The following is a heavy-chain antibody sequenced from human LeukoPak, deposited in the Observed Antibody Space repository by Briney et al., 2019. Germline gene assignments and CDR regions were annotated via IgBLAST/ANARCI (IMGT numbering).Heavy chain of an antibody. Sequence: GASVKVSCKASGYTFTGYYMHWVRQAPGQGLEWMGWINPNSGGTNYAQKFQGRVTMTRDTSISTAYMELSRLRSEDTAVYYCARGFMTTVTTSLDYWGQGTLVTVSS. CDR1: GYTFTGYY. V-gene: IGHV1-2*02. J-gene: IGHJ4*02. CDR2: INPNSGGT. CDR3: ARGFMTTVTTSLDY. D-gene: IGHD4-17*01.